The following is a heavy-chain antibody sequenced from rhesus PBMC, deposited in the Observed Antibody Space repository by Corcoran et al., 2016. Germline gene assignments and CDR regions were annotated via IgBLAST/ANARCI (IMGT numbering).Heavy chain of an antibody. D-gene: IGHD2-21*01. Sequence: EVQLVQSGAEVKKPGASVKISCKASGYTFTDYYLHWVRQAPGKGLGWMGRFDPEDGEAIHAHKFQDRVIITADTSTDTAYMELSSLGSEDTAVYYCATYCTGSGCYFDYWGQGVLVTVSS. CDR1: GYTFTDYY. CDR3: ATYCTGSGCYFDY. CDR2: FDPEDGEA. V-gene: IGHV1-111*02. J-gene: IGHJ4*01.